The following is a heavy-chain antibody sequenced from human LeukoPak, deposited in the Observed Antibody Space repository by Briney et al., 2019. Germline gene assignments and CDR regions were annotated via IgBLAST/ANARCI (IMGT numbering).Heavy chain of an antibody. CDR2: IYYSGST. V-gene: IGHV4-39*01. J-gene: IGHJ5*02. Sequence: SETLSLTCTVSGVSISSSSYYWGWIRQPPGKGLEWIGSIYYSGSTYYNPSLKSRVTISVDTSKNQFSLKLSSVTAADTAVYYCARLGDGEQQLVNWFDPWGQGTLVTVSS. CDR3: ARLGDGEQQLVNWFDP. D-gene: IGHD6-13*01. CDR1: GVSISSSSYY.